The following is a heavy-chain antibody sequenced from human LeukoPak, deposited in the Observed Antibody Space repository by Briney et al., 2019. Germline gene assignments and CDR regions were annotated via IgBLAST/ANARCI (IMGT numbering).Heavy chain of an antibody. Sequence: GGSLRLSCAASGFTFSNYAMHWVRQAPGKGLEYDSVISSNGGTTYYANSVKGRFTISRDNSKNTLYLQMGSLRAEDMAVYYCAREVGATDAFDIWGQGTMVTVSS. V-gene: IGHV3-64*01. J-gene: IGHJ3*02. CDR1: GFTFSNYA. CDR2: ISSNGGTT. CDR3: AREVGATDAFDI. D-gene: IGHD1-26*01.